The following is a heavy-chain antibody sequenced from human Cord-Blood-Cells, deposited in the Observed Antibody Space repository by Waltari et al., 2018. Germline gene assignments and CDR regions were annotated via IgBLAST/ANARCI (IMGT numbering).Heavy chain of an antibody. Sequence: QVQLQESGPGLVKPSETLSLTCTVSGGSISSYYWRWVRQPPGKGLEWIGYSNYSGITHYNPSLKSRVTISVDTSKNQFSLKLSSVTAADTAVYYCAREGEAAAFDYWGQGTLVTVSS. J-gene: IGHJ4*02. CDR3: AREGEAAAFDY. CDR1: GGSISSYY. D-gene: IGHD6-13*01. V-gene: IGHV4-59*01. CDR2: SNYSGIT.